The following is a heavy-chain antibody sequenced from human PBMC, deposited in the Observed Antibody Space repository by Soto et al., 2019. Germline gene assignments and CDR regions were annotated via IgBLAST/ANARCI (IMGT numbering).Heavy chain of an antibody. D-gene: IGHD3-10*01. J-gene: IGHJ4*02. CDR3: ASTPIPMVRGRPLDY. Sequence: QVQLVQSGAEVKKPGASVKVSCKASGYTFTSYGISWVRQAPGQGLEWLGWISAYNGNTNYAQKLQGRVTMTTDTSTSTAYMELRSLGSDDTAVYYCASTPIPMVRGRPLDYWGQGTLVTVSS. V-gene: IGHV1-18*01. CDR1: GYTFTSYG. CDR2: ISAYNGNT.